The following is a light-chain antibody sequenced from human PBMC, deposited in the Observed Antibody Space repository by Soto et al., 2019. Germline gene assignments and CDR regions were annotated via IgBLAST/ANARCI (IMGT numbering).Light chain of an antibody. CDR2: GVS. Sequence: EVVMTQSPATLSVSPGERATLSCRASQSVSSKLAWYQQKPGQAPRLLIYGVSTRFSGIPARFSGSGSGTEFTLTISSLQSEDFAIYYCQQYNNWPPTFGQGTKVDIK. J-gene: IGKJ1*01. V-gene: IGKV3-15*01. CDR3: QQYNNWPPT. CDR1: QSVSSK.